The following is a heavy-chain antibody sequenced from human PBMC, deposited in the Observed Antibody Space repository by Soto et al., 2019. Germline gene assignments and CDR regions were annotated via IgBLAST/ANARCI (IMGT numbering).Heavy chain of an antibody. V-gene: IGHV3-30*04. CDR3: ARERGFIAMVTAISGFYNGMDV. CDR2: ISSDGRNI. CDR1: GFAFSNYD. J-gene: IGHJ6*02. Sequence: PGGSLRLSCAASGFAFSNYDMHWVRQAPGKGLEWVAVISSDGRNIYYADSGKGRFTISRDNSQNTLYLQMNSLRAEDTAVYYCARERGFIAMVTAISGFYNGMDVWGQGTTVTVSS. D-gene: IGHD2-21*02.